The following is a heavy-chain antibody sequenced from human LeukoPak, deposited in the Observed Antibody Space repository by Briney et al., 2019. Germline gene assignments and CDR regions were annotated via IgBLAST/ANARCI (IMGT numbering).Heavy chain of an antibody. D-gene: IGHD3-22*01. V-gene: IGHV3-23*01. Sequence: GGSLRLSCAASGFTFSSYAMSWFRQAPGKGLEWVSAISGSGGSTYYADSVKGRFTISRDNSKNTLYLQMNSLRAEDTAVYYCAKDVTDMIVVVTHDYWGQGTLVTVSS. CDR3: AKDVTDMIVVVTHDY. J-gene: IGHJ4*02. CDR2: ISGSGGST. CDR1: GFTFSSYA.